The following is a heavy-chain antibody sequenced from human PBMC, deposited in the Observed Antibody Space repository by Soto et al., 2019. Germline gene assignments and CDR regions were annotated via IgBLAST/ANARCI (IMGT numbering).Heavy chain of an antibody. CDR2: ISGSGGTS. Sequence: GGSLRLSCAASEFTLSNYAMSWVRQAPGKGLEWVSAISGSGGTSYYADSVKGRFTISRDNSKNTLYLQMNSLRAGDTAVYYCAKDLTAYFWSGFSYYFDDWGQGTLVTAPQ. CDR1: EFTLSNYA. CDR3: AKDLTAYFWSGFSYYFDD. D-gene: IGHD3-3*01. J-gene: IGHJ4*02. V-gene: IGHV3-23*01.